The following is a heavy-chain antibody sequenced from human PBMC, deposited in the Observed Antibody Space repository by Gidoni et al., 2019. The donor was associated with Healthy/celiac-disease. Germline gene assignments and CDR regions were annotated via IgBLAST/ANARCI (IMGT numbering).Heavy chain of an antibody. V-gene: IGHV3-23*01. CDR1: GFTFSSDA. CDR3: AKDPRLPHFDY. CDR2: ISGSGGST. D-gene: IGHD2-15*01. Sequence: EVQLWESGGGLVQPGGSLRLSCAASGFTFSSDAMSWVRQAPGKGMELVSAISGSGGSTYYADSVKGRLTISRDNSKNTLYLQMNSLRAEDTAVYYCAKDPRLPHFDYWGQGTLVTVSS. J-gene: IGHJ4*02.